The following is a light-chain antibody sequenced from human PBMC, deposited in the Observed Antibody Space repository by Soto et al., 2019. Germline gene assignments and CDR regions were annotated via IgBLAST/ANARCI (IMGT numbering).Light chain of an antibody. V-gene: IGKV3-20*01. CDR1: QSVSSSY. J-gene: IGKJ1*01. CDR3: QQYGSSPQWT. CDR2: GAS. Sequence: EIVLTQSPGTLSLSPGERATLSCRASQSVSSSYLAWYQQKPGQAPRLLIYGASSRATGIPDRFRGSGSGTAFTLTISRLEPEDFAVYYWQQYGSSPQWTFGQGTKVEIK.